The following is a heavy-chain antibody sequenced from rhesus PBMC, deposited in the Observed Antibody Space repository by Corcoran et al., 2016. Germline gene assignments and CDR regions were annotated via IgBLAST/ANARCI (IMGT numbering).Heavy chain of an antibody. CDR1: GYIFTSYV. Sequence: QEQLVQSGAEVKKPGASVKVYCKASGYIFTSYVISWLRQAPGQGFEWSGGIHPGYGSTSYCPKFQGRVTITADMSTSTVYMELSRLRSEDMAVYYCARGNYGLDSWGQGVVVTVSS. D-gene: IGHD3-9*01. CDR2: IHPGYGST. J-gene: IGHJ6*01. V-gene: IGHV1-70*01. CDR3: ARGNYGLDS.